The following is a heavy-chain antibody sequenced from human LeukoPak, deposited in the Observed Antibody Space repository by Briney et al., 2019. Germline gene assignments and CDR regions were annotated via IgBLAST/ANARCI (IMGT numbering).Heavy chain of an antibody. CDR1: DGSISSYY. J-gene: IGHJ4*01. D-gene: IGHD2-2*01. CDR2: ISYSGST. CDR3: ARQGYCSSISCRFFDY. Sequence: PSETLSLTCTGSDGSISSYYWSWIRQPPGKGLEWIGYISYSGSTNYNPSLKSRVTISGDTSKNQFSLKLSSVTAADTAVYYCARQGYCSSISCRFFDYWGQGTLVTVSP. V-gene: IGHV4-59*08.